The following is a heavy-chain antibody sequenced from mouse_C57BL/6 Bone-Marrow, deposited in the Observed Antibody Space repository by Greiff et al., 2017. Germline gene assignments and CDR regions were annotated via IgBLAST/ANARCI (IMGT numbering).Heavy chain of an antibody. V-gene: IGHV2-3*01. D-gene: IGHD2-12*01. CDR1: GFSLTSYG. CDR3: AKQDDGAWFAY. Sequence: VQLQQSGPGLVAPSQSLSITCTVSGFSLTSYGVSWVRQPPGKGLEWLGVIWGDGSTNYHSALISRLSISKDNSKSQVFLKRNSLQTDDTATDDCAKQDDGAWFAYWGQGTLVTVSA. J-gene: IGHJ3*01. CDR2: IWGDGST.